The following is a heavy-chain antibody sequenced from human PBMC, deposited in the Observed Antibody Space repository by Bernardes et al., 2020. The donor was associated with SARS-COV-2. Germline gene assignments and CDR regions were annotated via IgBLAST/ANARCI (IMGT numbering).Heavy chain of an antibody. CDR1: GFTFSSYW. D-gene: IGHD6-13*01. CDR3: AREAEIAAAGTLIYYYYGMDV. CDR2: IKQDGSEK. V-gene: IGHV3-7*01. Sequence: GSLRLSCAASGFTFSSYWMSWVRQAPGKGLEWVANIKQDGSEKYYVDSVKGRFTISRDNAKNSLYLQMNSLRAEDTAVYYCAREAEIAAAGTLIYYYYGMDVWGQGTTVTVSS. J-gene: IGHJ6*02.